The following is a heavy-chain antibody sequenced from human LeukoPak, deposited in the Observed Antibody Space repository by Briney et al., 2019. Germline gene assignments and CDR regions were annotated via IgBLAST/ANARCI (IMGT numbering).Heavy chain of an antibody. D-gene: IGHD2-15*01. CDR2: IYSGGST. CDR1: GFTVSSNY. CDR3: ARGISAVVPRAFDV. V-gene: IGHV3-66*01. J-gene: IGHJ3*01. Sequence: GGPLRLSCAASGFTVSSNYMSWVRQAPGKGLEWVSVIYSGGSTYYADSVKGRFTISRDNSKDTLYLQMNSLRAEDTAVYFCARGISAVVPRAFDVWGQGTLVTVSS.